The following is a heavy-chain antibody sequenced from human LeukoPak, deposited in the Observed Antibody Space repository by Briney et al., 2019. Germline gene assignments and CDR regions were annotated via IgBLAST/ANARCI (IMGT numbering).Heavy chain of an antibody. J-gene: IGHJ4*02. CDR3: ARQYCGGDCYSGGFDY. CDR1: GGSISSYY. V-gene: IGHV4-4*07. D-gene: IGHD2-21*02. Sequence: SETLSLTCTVSGGSISSYYWSWIRQPAGKGLEWIGRIYTSGSTNYNPSLKSRVTMSVDTSKNQFPLKLSSVTAADTAVYYCARQYCGGDCYSGGFDYWGQGTLVTVSS. CDR2: IYTSGST.